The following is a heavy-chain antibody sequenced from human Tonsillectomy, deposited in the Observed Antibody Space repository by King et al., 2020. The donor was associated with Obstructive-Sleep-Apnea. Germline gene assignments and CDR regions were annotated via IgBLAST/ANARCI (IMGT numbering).Heavy chain of an antibody. V-gene: IGHV3-23*04. Sequence: VQLVESGGGLVQPGGSLRLSCAASGFTFSSFAMTWVRQAPGKGLEWVSTFGGSGSGGSTHYADSVKGRFTISRDNSKNSLFLQMSGLRVDDTAVYYCTKEGPIAVAPSFFYGMDHWGQGTTVTVSS. D-gene: IGHD6-19*01. CDR1: GFTFSSFA. CDR3: TKEGPIAVAPSFFYGMDH. J-gene: IGHJ6*02. CDR2: FGGSGSGGST.